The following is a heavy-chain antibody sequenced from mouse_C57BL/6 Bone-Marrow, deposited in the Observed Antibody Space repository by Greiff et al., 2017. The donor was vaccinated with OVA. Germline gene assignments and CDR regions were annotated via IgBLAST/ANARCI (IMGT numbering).Heavy chain of an antibody. D-gene: IGHD2-4*01. CDR1: GFTFSDYG. CDR3: ARWHDYYYYAMDY. CDR2: ISNLAYSI. V-gene: IGHV5-15*01. Sequence: EVMLVESGGGLVQPGGSLKLSCAASGFTFSDYGMALVRQAPRKGPEWVAFISNLAYSIYYADTVTGRFPISRENAKNTLYLEMSSLRSEDTAMYYCARWHDYYYYAMDYWGQGTSVTVSS. J-gene: IGHJ4*01.